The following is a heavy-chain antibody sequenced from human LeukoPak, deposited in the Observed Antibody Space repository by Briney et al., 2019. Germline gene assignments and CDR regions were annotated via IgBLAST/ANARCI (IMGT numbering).Heavy chain of an antibody. J-gene: IGHJ3*02. V-gene: IGHV4-34*01. CDR2: INHSGST. D-gene: IGHD5-18*01. CDR1: GGSFSGYY. CDR3: ARRGYSYGRNDAFDI. Sequence: SETLSLTCAVYGGSFSGYYWSWIRQPPGKGLEWIGEINHSGSTNYNPSLKSRVTISVDTSKNQFSLKLSSVTAAATAVYYCARRGYSYGRNDAFDIWGQGTMVTVSS.